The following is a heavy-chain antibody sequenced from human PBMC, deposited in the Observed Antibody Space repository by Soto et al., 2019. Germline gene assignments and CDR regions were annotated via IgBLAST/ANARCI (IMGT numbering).Heavy chain of an antibody. CDR3: ARVPRMNYYDSSGYWPYFDY. Sequence: GASVKVSCKASGYTFTSYAMHWVRQAPGQRLEWMGWINAGNGNTKYSQKFQGRVTITRDTSASTAYMELSSLRSEDTAVYYCARVPRMNYYDSSGYWPYFDYWGQGTLVTVSS. CDR1: GYTFTSYA. D-gene: IGHD3-22*01. V-gene: IGHV1-3*01. J-gene: IGHJ4*02. CDR2: INAGNGNT.